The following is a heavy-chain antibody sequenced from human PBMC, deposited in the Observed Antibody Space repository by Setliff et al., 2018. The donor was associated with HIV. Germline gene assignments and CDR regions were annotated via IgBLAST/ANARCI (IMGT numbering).Heavy chain of an antibody. Sequence: LSLTCTVSGASISSYYWSWIRQPAGKGLEWLGRVYTSGSTNYDPSLKSRVTMSLDTSKNLFSLKLTSLTAADTAVYYCARDPSDYLFDLWGQGTLVTVSS. CDR2: VYTSGST. CDR3: ARDPSDYLFDL. V-gene: IGHV4-4*07. D-gene: IGHD5-12*01. J-gene: IGHJ4*02. CDR1: GASISSYY.